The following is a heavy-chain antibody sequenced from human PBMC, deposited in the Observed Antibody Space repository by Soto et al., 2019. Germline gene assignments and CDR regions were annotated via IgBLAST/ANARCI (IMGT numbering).Heavy chain of an antibody. CDR1: GGIFSSYV. CDR2: IIPLFGAA. J-gene: IGHJ4*02. CDR3: ARGEHRYYSSGYYYGADY. V-gene: IGHV1-69*01. Sequence: QVQLVQSGAEVKKPGSSVKVSCKASGGIFSSYVTSGVRQVPGQGLAWMGGIIPLFGAANYAQKFQGRLTIIADESTNTAYMELNRLRSEDTAVYYCARGEHRYYSSGYYYGADYWGQGTQVTVSS. D-gene: IGHD3-22*01.